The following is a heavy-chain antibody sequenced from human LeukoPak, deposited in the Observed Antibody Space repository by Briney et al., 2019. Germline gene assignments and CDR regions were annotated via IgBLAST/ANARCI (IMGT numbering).Heavy chain of an antibody. V-gene: IGHV3-23*01. J-gene: IGHJ6*02. CDR3: AKASAGYSSSWAYYYYYGMDV. D-gene: IGHD6-13*01. CDR1: GFTFSSYA. CDR2: ISGSGGST. Sequence: GASLRLSCAASGFTFSSYAMGRVRQAPGKGLEWVSAISGSGGSTYYADSVKGRFTISRDNSKNTLYLQMNSLRAEDTAVYYCAKASAGYSSSWAYYYYYGMDVWGQGTTVTVSS.